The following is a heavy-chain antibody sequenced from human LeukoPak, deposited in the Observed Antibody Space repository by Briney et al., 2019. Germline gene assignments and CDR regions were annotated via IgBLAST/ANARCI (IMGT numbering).Heavy chain of an antibody. V-gene: IGHV1-69*02. Sequence: SVKVSCKASGGTFSSYTISWVRQAPGQGLEWMGRIIPILGIANYAQKFQGRVTMTEDTSTDTAYMELSSLRSEDTAVYYCATAPLKYCSGGSCADYFDYWGQGTLVTVSS. D-gene: IGHD2-15*01. CDR3: ATAPLKYCSGGSCADYFDY. J-gene: IGHJ4*02. CDR1: GGTFSSYT. CDR2: IIPILGIA.